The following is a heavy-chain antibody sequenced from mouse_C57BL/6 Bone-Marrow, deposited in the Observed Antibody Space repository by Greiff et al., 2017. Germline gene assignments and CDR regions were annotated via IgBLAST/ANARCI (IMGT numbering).Heavy chain of an antibody. J-gene: IGHJ2*01. CDR3: EMGDYYGRSPYYFDY. CDR2: IHPSDSDT. Sequence: QVQLQQPGAELVKPGASVKVSCKASGYTFTSYWMHWVKQRPGQGLEWIGRIHPSDSDTNYTQKFKGKATLTVDKSSSTAYMQLSSLPSEDSAVYSGEMGDYYGRSPYYFDYWGQGTTLTVSS. D-gene: IGHD1-1*01. V-gene: IGHV1-74*01. CDR1: GYTFTSYW.